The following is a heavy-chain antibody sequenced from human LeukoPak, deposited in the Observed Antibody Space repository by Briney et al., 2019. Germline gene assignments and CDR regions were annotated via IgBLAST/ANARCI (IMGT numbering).Heavy chain of an antibody. CDR3: ASQKAIDY. CDR1: GFTFSDYA. CDR2: ISGNGDYT. V-gene: IGHV3-23*01. Sequence: AGGSLRLSCAASGFTFSDYAMSWVRQAPGKGLEWVSAISGNGDYTYYADPVKGRFTISRDNSKNALYLQMSNLRVEDTAVYYCASQKAIDYWGQGTLVTVSS. J-gene: IGHJ4*02.